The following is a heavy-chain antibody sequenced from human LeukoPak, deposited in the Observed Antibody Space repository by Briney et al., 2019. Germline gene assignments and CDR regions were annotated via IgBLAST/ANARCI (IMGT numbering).Heavy chain of an antibody. Sequence: GASVKVSCKASGYTFTGYYMHWVRQAPGQGLEWMGIINPSGGSTSYAQKFQGRVTMTRDTSTSTVYMELSSLRSEDTAVYYCARDAPPYYGDVPFDYWGQGTLVTVSS. CDR3: ARDAPPYYGDVPFDY. J-gene: IGHJ4*02. D-gene: IGHD4-17*01. V-gene: IGHV1-46*01. CDR2: INPSGGST. CDR1: GYTFTGYY.